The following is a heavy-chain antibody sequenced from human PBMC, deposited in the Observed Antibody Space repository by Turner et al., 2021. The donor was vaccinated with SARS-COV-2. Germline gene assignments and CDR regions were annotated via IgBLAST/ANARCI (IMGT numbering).Heavy chain of an antibody. CDR2: ICSGGST. J-gene: IGHJ6*02. D-gene: IGHD3-10*01. Sequence: EVQLVESGGGLIQPGGSLRLSCAASGVTVSSNYMSWVRQSTGKGLEWVSVICSGGSTFYSDSVKGRFTISRDNSKNTLYLQMNSLRAEDTAVYYCARGGHYYYGLDVWGQGTTVTVSS. CDR1: GVTVSSNY. V-gene: IGHV3-53*01. CDR3: ARGGHYYYGLDV.